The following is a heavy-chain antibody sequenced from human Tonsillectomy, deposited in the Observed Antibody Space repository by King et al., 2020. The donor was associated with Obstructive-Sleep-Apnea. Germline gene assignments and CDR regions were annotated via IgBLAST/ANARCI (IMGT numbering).Heavy chain of an antibody. CDR3: ARGDGSGSYYKYFQH. D-gene: IGHD3-10*01. CDR2: INSDGSST. J-gene: IGHJ1*01. V-gene: IGHV3-74*01. CDR1: GFTFSSYW. Sequence: VQLVESGGGLVQPGGSLRLSCAASGFTFSSYWMHWVRQAPGKGLVWVSRINSDGSSTSDADSVKGRFTISRDNAKNTLYLQMNSLRAEDTAVYYCARGDGSGSYYKYFQHWGQGTLVTVSS.